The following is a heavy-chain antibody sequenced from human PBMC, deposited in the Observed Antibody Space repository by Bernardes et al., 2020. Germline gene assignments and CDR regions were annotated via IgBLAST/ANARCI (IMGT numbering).Heavy chain of an antibody. CDR3: ATGLGYCSGGSCYSAGWFVP. CDR2: FDPEDGET. Sequence: ASVKVSCKVSGYTLTELSMHWVRQAPGKGLEWMGGFDPEDGETIYAQKFQGRVTMTEDTSTDTAYMELSSLRSEDTAVYYCATGLGYCSGGSCYSAGWFVPWGQGTLVTVSS. D-gene: IGHD2-15*01. CDR1: GYTLTELS. V-gene: IGHV1-24*01. J-gene: IGHJ5*02.